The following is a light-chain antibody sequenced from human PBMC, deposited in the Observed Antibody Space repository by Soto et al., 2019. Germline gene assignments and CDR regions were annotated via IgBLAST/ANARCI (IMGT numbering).Light chain of an antibody. CDR1: SSDVGTYNH. CDR3: SSYADSNNYV. CDR2: EVS. J-gene: IGLJ1*01. Sequence: QSALTQPPSASGSPGQSVTFSCSGTSSDVGTYNHVSWYQQHPGKAPKLMIYEVSTRPSGVPDRFSGSKSGNTASLTVSGLQAEDEADYYCSSYADSNNYVFGTGTKLTVL. V-gene: IGLV2-8*01.